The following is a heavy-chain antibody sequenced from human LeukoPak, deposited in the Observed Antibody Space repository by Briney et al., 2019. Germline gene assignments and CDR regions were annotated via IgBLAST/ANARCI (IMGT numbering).Heavy chain of an antibody. J-gene: IGHJ2*01. V-gene: IGHV3-21*01. Sequence: GGSLRLSRAASGFTFSSYGMHWVRQAPGKGLEWVSSISSSSSYIYYADSVKGRFTISRDNAKNSLYLQMNSLRAEDTAVYYCARDGHGGDWYFDLWGRGTLVTVSS. CDR1: GFTFSSYG. CDR2: ISSSSSYI. CDR3: ARDGHGGDWYFDL.